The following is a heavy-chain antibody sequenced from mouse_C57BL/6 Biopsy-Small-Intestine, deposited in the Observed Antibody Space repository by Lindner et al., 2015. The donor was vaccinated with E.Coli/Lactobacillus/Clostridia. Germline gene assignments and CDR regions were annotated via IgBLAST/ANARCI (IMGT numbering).Heavy chain of an antibody. CDR1: GFTFSDYG. CDR2: ISSGSSTI. D-gene: IGHD2-3*01. V-gene: IGHV5-17*01. J-gene: IGHJ4*01. Sequence: VQLQESGGGLVKPGGSRKLSCAASGFTFSDYGMHWVRQAPEKGLEWVAYISSGSSTIYYADTVKGRFTISRDNAKNTLFLQMTSLRSEDTAMYYCARGGWLLHMDYWGQGTSVTVSS. CDR3: ARGGWLLHMDY.